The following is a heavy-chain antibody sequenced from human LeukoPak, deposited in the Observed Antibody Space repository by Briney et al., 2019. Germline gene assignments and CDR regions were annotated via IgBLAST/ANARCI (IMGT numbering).Heavy chain of an antibody. CDR2: INRSGST. D-gene: IGHD6-19*01. Sequence: SETLSLTCAVYGGSFSGYYWSWIRQPPGKGLEWIGEINRSGSTNYNPSLKSRVTISVDTSKNQFSLKLSSVTAADTAVYYCATSSSGWLNNWGQGTLVTVSS. J-gene: IGHJ4*02. CDR3: ATSSSGWLNN. V-gene: IGHV4-34*01. CDR1: GGSFSGYY.